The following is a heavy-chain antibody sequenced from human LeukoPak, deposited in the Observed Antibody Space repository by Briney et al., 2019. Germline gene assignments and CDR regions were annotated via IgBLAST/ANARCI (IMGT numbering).Heavy chain of an antibody. V-gene: IGHV1-69*04. J-gene: IGHJ6*02. CDR2: IIPILGIA. CDR1: GGTFSSYA. Sequence: VASVKVSCAASGGTFSSYAISWVRQAPGQGLEWMGRIIPILGIANYAQKFQGRVTITADKSTSTAYMELSSLRSEDTAVYYCARAYYDSSGYLDYYYYGMDVWGQGTTVTVSS. D-gene: IGHD3-22*01. CDR3: ARAYYDSSGYLDYYYYGMDV.